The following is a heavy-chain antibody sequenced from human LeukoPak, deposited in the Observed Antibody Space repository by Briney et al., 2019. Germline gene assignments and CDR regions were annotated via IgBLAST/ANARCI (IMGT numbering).Heavy chain of an antibody. Sequence: QAGGSLRLSCVASGFTFSSYSMNWVRQAPGKGLEWVSYISDTISTIHYADSVKGRFTISRDNAKNSLYLQMNSLRAEDTALYYCAKDLDIAAAGTGAFDIWGQGTMVTVSS. CDR3: AKDLDIAAAGTGAFDI. V-gene: IGHV3-48*01. J-gene: IGHJ3*02. D-gene: IGHD6-13*01. CDR2: ISDTISTI. CDR1: GFTFSSYS.